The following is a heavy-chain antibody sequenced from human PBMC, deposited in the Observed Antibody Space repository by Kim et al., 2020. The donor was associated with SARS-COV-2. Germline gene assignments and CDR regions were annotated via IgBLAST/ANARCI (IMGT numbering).Heavy chain of an antibody. CDR3: AKNVHVTSVTFLWYYDL. J-gene: IGHJ2*01. V-gene: IGHV3-23*01. CDR1: GFTFSSSA. CDR2: IFGSGHGT. Sequence: GGSLRLSCVASGFTFSSSAMTWVRQAPGKGLEWVSTIFGSGHGTYYADSVKGRFIVSRDNSKNTLYLQMNNLRADDTAIHYCAKNVHVTSVTFLWYYDLWGRGTSVTVSS. D-gene: IGHD2-2*01.